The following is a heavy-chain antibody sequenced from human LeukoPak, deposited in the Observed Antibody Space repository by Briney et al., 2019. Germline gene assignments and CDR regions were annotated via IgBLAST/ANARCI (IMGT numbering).Heavy chain of an antibody. Sequence: GGSLRLSCAASGFTVSSHYMSWVRQAPGKGLEWVSVIYSGGSTDYADSVKGRFTISRDNSKNTLYLQMNSLGAEDTAVYYCARTRFGESLGAFDIWGQGTMVTVSS. CDR3: ARTRFGESLGAFDI. D-gene: IGHD3-10*01. CDR2: IYSGGST. V-gene: IGHV3-53*01. CDR1: GFTVSSHY. J-gene: IGHJ3*02.